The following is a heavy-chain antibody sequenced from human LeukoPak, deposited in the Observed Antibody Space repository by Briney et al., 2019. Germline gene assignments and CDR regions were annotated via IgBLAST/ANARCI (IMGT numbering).Heavy chain of an antibody. CDR2: MSYDGRSK. CDR3: AKESGYSSSHHPIQH. V-gene: IGHV3-30*18. Sequence: PGGSLRLSCAASGFTFSDHGMHWVRQAPGKGLEWVAVMSYDGRSKYSADSLKGRFTISRDNSNNTLYLQMNSLRAEDTAVYYCAKESGYSSSHHPIQHWGQGTLVSVSS. D-gene: IGHD6-13*01. CDR1: GFTFSDHG. J-gene: IGHJ1*01.